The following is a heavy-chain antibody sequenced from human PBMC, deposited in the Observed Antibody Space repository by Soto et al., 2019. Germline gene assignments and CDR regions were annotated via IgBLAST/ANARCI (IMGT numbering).Heavy chain of an antibody. CDR2: IYSGGST. CDR3: ASLGSLTTVTTSYYYYGMDV. V-gene: IGHV3-66*01. D-gene: IGHD4-17*01. J-gene: IGHJ6*02. CDR1: GFTVSSNY. Sequence: GGSLRLSCAASGFTVSSNYMSWVRQAPGKGLEWVSVIYSGGSTYYADSVKGRFTISRDNSKNTLYLQMNSLRAEDTAVYYCASLGSLTTVTTSYYYYGMDVWGQGTTVTVSS.